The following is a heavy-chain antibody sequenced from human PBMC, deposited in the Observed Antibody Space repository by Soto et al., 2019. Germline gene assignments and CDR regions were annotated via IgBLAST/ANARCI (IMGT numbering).Heavy chain of an antibody. CDR1: GFTLSGVD. CDR2: IKTKVESYAT. V-gene: IGHV3-73*01. CDR3: TRRHCTGGGCYSDFDF. Sequence: EVQLVESGGGLVQPGGSLKLSCAASGFTLSGVDLHWVRQASGEGLEWMGRIKTKVESYATEYAASVKGRFSISRDDSNNTAYLEMNSLESEDTAIYYCTRRHCTGGGCYSDFDFWGQGSLVTVSS. J-gene: IGHJ4*02. D-gene: IGHD2-15*01.